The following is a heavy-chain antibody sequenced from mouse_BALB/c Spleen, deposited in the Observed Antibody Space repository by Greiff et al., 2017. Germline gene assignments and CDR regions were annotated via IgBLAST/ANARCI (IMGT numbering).Heavy chain of an antibody. CDR3: ARDGYSIAY. CDR1: GYSITSGYY. Sequence: EVQLQESGPGLVKPSQSLSLTCSVTGYSITSGYYWNWIRQFPGNKLEWMGYISYDGSNNYNPSLKNRISITRDTSKNQFFLKLNSVTTEDTATYYCARDGYSIAYWGQGTLVTVSA. CDR2: ISYDGSN. V-gene: IGHV3-6*02. D-gene: IGHD1-2*01. J-gene: IGHJ3*01.